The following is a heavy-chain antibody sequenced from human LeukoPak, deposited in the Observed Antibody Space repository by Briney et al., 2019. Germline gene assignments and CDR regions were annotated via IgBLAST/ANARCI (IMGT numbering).Heavy chain of an antibody. J-gene: IGHJ4*02. CDR2: IWYDGSNK. CDR1: GFTFSSYG. CDR3: ANDYRSGSFHDF. D-gene: IGHD3-10*01. Sequence: GGSLRLSCAASGFTFSSYGMHWVRQAPGKGLEWVAVIWYDGSNKYYADSVKGRSTISRDNSKNTLYLQMNTLRAEDTAVYYCANDYRSGSFHDFWGQGTLVTVSS. V-gene: IGHV3-33*06.